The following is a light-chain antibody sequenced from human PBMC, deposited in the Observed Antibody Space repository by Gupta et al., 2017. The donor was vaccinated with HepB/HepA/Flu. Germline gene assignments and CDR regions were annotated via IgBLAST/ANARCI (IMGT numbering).Light chain of an antibody. J-gene: IGKJ1*01. CDR2: SAF. CDR1: QGIGND. Sequence: AIQMTQSPSSLSASVGDRVTITCRASQGIGNDLGWYQQRPGKAPKLLIYSAFTLESGVPSRFSGSGSGTDFTLTISSLQPEDFATYYCLQDYDYPHTFGHGTKVEI. CDR3: LQDYDYPHT. V-gene: IGKV1-6*01.